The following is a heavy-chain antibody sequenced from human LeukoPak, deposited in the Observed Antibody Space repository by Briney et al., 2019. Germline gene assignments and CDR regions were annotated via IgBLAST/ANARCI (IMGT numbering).Heavy chain of an antibody. D-gene: IGHD6-13*01. J-gene: IGHJ4*02. CDR2: INHSGST. Sequence: SETLSLTCAVYGGSFSGYYWSWIRQPPGKGLEWIGEINHSGSTNYNPSLKSRVTISVDTSKNQFSLKLSSVTAADTAVYYCARHSFSSSWYWRYFDYWGQGTLVTVSS. CDR1: GGSFSGYY. CDR3: ARHSFSSSWYWRYFDY. V-gene: IGHV4-34*01.